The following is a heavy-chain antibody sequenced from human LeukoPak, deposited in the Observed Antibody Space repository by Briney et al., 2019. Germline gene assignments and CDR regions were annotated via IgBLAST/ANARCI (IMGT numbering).Heavy chain of an antibody. CDR2: FDPEDGET. J-gene: IGHJ6*02. CDR3: ATATRVGVVVPAAIQKYYYYYGMDV. D-gene: IGHD2-2*01. V-gene: IGHV1-24*01. CDR1: VYTLTELF. Sequence: GASVTVSCKFSVYTLTELFMHWVRQAPGKGLEWVGGFDPEDGETINAQKFQGRVTMTEDTSTDTAYMELSSQRSEDTAVYYCATATRVGVVVPAAIQKYYYYYGMDVWGQGTTVTVSS.